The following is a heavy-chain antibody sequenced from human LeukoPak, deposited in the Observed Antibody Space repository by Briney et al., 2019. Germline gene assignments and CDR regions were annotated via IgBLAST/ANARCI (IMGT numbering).Heavy chain of an antibody. V-gene: IGHV4-4*02. CDR1: GGSISSSNW. D-gene: IGHD2-2*01. CDR2: IYHSGST. J-gene: IGHJ4*02. CDR3: ARLSLQKDIVVVPTALDF. Sequence: PSETLSLTCAVSGGSISSSNWWSWVRQPPGKGLEWIGEIYHSGSTNYNPSLKSRVTISVDTSKNQFSLKLRSVTAADTAVYYCARLSLQKDIVVVPTALDFWGQGTLVTVSS.